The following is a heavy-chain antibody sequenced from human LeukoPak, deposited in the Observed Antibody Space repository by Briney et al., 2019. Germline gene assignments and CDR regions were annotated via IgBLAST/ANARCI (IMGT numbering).Heavy chain of an antibody. D-gene: IGHD2-2*01. CDR1: GYTFTIYG. V-gene: IGHV1-18*01. CDR2: ISAYNGNT. J-gene: IGHJ4*02. CDR3: ARGRGYCSSTSCQLTDY. Sequence: ASVTVSFKASGYTFTIYGISWVRQARGQGREGMGWISAYNGNTNYPQNLQGRVTMTTDTSTSTAYMELRSLRSDDTAVYYCARGRGYCSSTSCQLTDYWGQGTLVTVSS.